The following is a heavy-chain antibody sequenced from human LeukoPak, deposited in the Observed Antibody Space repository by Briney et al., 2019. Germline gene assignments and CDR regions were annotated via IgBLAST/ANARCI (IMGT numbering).Heavy chain of an antibody. D-gene: IGHD6-19*01. V-gene: IGHV3-11*03. CDR3: ARSRGAGPGAYFDY. Sequence: GGSLRLSCAVSGFTFGDDYMSWLRQAPGQGLEWVSYTSNSGGYTNYADSVAGRFTIPKDNAENSLYLKMNSLRAEDTAVYYCARSRGAGPGAYFDYWGQGTLVTVTS. CDR1: GFTFGDDY. CDR2: TSNSGGYT. J-gene: IGHJ4*02.